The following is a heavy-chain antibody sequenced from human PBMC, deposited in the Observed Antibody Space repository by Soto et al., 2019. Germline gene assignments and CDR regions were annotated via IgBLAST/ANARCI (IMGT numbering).Heavy chain of an antibody. CDR1: GFTFSSYS. CDR3: ARVESGGYSYGYEDY. CDR2: ISSSSSYI. J-gene: IGHJ4*02. V-gene: IGHV3-21*01. D-gene: IGHD5-18*01. Sequence: GGSLRLSCAASGFTFSSYSMNWVRQAPGKGLEWVSSISSSSSYIYYADSVKGRFTISRDNAKNSLYLQMNSLRAEDTAVYCCARVESGGYSYGYEDYWGQGTLVTVSS.